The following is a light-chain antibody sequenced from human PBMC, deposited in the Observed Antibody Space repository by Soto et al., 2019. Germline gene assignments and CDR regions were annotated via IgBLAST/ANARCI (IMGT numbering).Light chain of an antibody. CDR2: GAS. CDR1: HRVSSRY. V-gene: IGKV3-20*01. Sequence: EMGLTQSPGTLSLSPGERATLSCRASHRVSSRYLAWYQQKPGQAPRLLIYGASSRATGIPDRFSGSGSGTDCTLTISILEPEHFAVFYCKQYGSSPPLTFGQGTRLEIK. CDR3: KQYGSSPPLT. J-gene: IGKJ5*01.